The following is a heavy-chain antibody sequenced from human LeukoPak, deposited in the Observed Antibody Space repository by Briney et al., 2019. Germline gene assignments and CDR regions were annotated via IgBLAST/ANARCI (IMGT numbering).Heavy chain of an antibody. D-gene: IGHD6-13*01. CDR3: ARQIAAAEDY. J-gene: IGHJ4*02. CDR2: IYPGDSDT. CDR1: GYSFTSYW. Sequence: GESLKISCKASGYSFTSYWIARVRQMPGKGLEWMGIIYPGDSDTRYSPSFQGQVTISADRSISTAYLQRSSLKASDTAMYYCARQIAAAEDYWGQGTLVTVSS. V-gene: IGHV5-51*01.